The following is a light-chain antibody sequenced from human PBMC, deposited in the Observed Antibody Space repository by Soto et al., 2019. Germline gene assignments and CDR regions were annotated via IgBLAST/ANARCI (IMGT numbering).Light chain of an antibody. Sequence: QSALTQPPSASGSPGQSVTISCTGTSSDVGYYNYVSWYQQHSGRAPELMIYDVTKRPSGVPDRFSGSKSGNTAYLTVSGLQAEDEADYYCRSHAGSADVFGGGTKLTVL. CDR3: RSHAGSADV. CDR1: SSDVGYYNY. CDR2: DVT. V-gene: IGLV2-8*01. J-gene: IGLJ2*01.